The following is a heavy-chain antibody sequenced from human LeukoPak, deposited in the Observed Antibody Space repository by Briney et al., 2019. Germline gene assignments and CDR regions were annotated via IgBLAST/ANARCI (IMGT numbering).Heavy chain of an antibody. CDR1: GFTFSRYS. V-gene: IGHV3-21*01. J-gene: IGHJ4*02. D-gene: IGHD1-7*01. CDR2: ISSSSSYI. CDR3: ARVGGITGTTGHFDY. Sequence: GGSLRLSCAASGFTFSRYSMNWVRQAPGKGLEWVSSISSSSSYIYYADSVKGRFTISRDNAKNSLYLQMNSLRAEDTAVYYCARVGGITGTTGHFDYWGQGTLVTVSS.